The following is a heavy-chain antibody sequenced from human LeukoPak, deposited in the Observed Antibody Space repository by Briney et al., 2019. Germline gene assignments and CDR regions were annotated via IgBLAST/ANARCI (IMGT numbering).Heavy chain of an antibody. Sequence: ASVKVSCKASGYTFTSYGISWVRQAPGQGLEWMGWISAYNGNTNYAQKLQGRVTMTTDTSTSTAYMELRSLRSDDTAVYYCARSIDYDMVRGAVDYWGQGTLVTVSS. J-gene: IGHJ4*02. CDR2: ISAYNGNT. CDR1: GYTFTSYG. V-gene: IGHV1-18*01. D-gene: IGHD3-10*01. CDR3: ARSIDYDMVRGAVDY.